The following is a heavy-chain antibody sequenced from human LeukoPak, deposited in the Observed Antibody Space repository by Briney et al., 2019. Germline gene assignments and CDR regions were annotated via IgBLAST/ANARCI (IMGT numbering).Heavy chain of an antibody. D-gene: IGHD2-15*01. CDR3: ARQSGGGHLCLFDY. CDR2: TFPDGSDS. CDR1: EFSFNRYW. Sequence: GEALKISCKASEFSFNRYWIAWVRQMPGKGLEWMGVTFPDGSDSRYSPSFQGQVTISAAMSIDTVFLHWSSLRASDTAIYYCARQSGGGHLCLFDYWGQGTQVTVSS. J-gene: IGHJ4*02. V-gene: IGHV5-51*01.